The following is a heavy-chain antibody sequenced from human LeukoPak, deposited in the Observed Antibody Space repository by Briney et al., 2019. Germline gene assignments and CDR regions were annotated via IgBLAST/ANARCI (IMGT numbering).Heavy chain of an antibody. CDR3: ARVWRDSSGYYYPYYFDY. CDR2: IYHSGST. CDR1: GGSISSYY. Sequence: SETLSLTCTVSGGSISSYYWSWIRQPPGKGLEWIGSIYHSGSTYYNPSLKSRVTISVDTSKNQFSLKLSSVTAADTAVYYCARVWRDSSGYYYPYYFDYWGQGTLVTVSS. V-gene: IGHV4-38-2*02. D-gene: IGHD3-22*01. J-gene: IGHJ4*02.